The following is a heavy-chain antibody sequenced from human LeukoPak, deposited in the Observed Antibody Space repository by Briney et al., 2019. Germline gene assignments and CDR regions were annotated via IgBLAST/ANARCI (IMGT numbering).Heavy chain of an antibody. CDR3: VRHHRQWLPPNWFDP. Sequence: SETLSLTCTVSGGSTSSSSYYWGWIRQPPGKGLEWIGSIYYSGNTYYNPSLKRRVTISVDTSKNQFSLKLNSVTAADTAVYYCVRHHRQWLPPNWFDPWGQGTLVTVSS. CDR2: IYYSGNT. D-gene: IGHD6-19*01. J-gene: IGHJ5*02. V-gene: IGHV4-39*01. CDR1: GGSTSSSSYY.